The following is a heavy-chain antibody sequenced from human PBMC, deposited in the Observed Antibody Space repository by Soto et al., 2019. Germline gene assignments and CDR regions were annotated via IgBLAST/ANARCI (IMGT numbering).Heavy chain of an antibody. Sequence: SETLSLTCTVSGASITGSSYWSWIRQPAGKGLEWIGRFSLSGTTNYNPSLRSRVTMSADVSKNQFSLRLTSVTAADTALYYCARGMTPPGAPAWYYSDSWGQGTLVTVSS. CDR1: GASITGSSY. CDR3: ARGMTPPGAPAWYYSDS. D-gene: IGHD2-8*02. V-gene: IGHV4-4*07. CDR2: FSLSGTT. J-gene: IGHJ4*02.